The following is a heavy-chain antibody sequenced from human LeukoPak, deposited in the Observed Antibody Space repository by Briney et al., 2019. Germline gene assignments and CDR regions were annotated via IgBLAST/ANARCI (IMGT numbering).Heavy chain of an antibody. CDR1: AGSVSSYY. CDR2: IYYSGST. J-gene: IGHJ4*02. CDR3: ARGEMAAGFDY. Sequence: SETLSLTCTVSAGSVSSYYWSWIRQPPGKGLEWIGYIYYSGSTNYNPSLKSRVTISVDTSKNQFSLKLSSVTAADTAVYYCARGEMAAGFDYWDQGTLVTVSS. D-gene: IGHD5-24*01. V-gene: IGHV4-59*02.